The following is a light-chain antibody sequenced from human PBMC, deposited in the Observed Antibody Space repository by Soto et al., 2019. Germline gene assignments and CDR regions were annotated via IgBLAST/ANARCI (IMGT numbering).Light chain of an antibody. J-gene: IGKJ1*01. CDR1: QSVSSSY. Sequence: IVLTHSPGTLSLSPGARATLSCRASQSVSSSYLAWYQQKPGQAPRLLIYGASSRATGIPDRFSGSGSGTDFTLTISRLEPEDFAVYYCQQYGSSPQTFGQGTKVDIK. CDR3: QQYGSSPQT. V-gene: IGKV3-20*01. CDR2: GAS.